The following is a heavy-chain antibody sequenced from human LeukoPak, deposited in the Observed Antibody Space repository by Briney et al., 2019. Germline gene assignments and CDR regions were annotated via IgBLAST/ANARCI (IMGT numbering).Heavy chain of an antibody. Sequence: GGSLRLSCAASGFTFSSYSMNWVRQAPGKGLEWVSFISNSGNTIYYADSVKGRFTISRDNAKNSLYLQMNSLRAEDTAVYYCARGQMGDYGDSRDAFDIWGQGTMVTVSS. J-gene: IGHJ3*02. CDR3: ARGQMGDYGDSRDAFDI. CDR1: GFTFSSYS. CDR2: ISNSGNTI. D-gene: IGHD4-17*01. V-gene: IGHV3-48*01.